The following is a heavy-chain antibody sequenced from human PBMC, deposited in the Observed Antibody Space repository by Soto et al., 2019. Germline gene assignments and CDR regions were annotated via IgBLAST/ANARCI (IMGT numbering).Heavy chain of an antibody. Sequence: GGSLRLSCAASGFTVSSNYMSWVRQAPGKGLEWVSVIYSGGSTYYADSVKGRFTISRDNSKNTLYLQMNSLRAEDTAVYYCARGRRYSSVYYYYGMDVWGQGTTVTVSS. CDR2: IYSGGST. CDR3: ARGRRYSSVYYYYGMDV. V-gene: IGHV3-66*01. J-gene: IGHJ6*02. D-gene: IGHD5-18*01. CDR1: GFTVSSNY.